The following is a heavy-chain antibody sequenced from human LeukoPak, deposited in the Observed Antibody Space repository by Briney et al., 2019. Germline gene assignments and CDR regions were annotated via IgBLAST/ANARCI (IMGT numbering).Heavy chain of an antibody. CDR1: GGSISSSSYY. V-gene: IGHV4-39*01. J-gene: IGHJ4*02. Sequence: SETLSLTCTVSGGSISSSSYYWGWIRQPPGKGLEWIGSIYYSGSTYYNPSLKSRVTISVDTSKIQFSLKLSSVTAADTAVYYCAGLKLDYSSSYFDYWGQGTLVTVSS. D-gene: IGHD6-6*01. CDR3: AGLKLDYSSSYFDY. CDR2: IYYSGST.